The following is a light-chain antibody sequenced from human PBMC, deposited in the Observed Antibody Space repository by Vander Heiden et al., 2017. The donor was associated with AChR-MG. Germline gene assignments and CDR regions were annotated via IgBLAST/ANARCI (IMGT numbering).Light chain of an antibody. CDR1: SSHIGAGYD. V-gene: IGLV1-40*01. J-gene: IGLJ2*01. Sequence: QSVLTQPPSVSGAPGQRVPISCTGSSSHIGAGYDVHWYQKLPGTAPKLLIDGNSNRPSGVPDRFSGDKSGTAASLDITGLQAEDEAEYYCQSYDSSLSAVVFGGGTKLTVL. CDR3: QSYDSSLSAVV. CDR2: GNS.